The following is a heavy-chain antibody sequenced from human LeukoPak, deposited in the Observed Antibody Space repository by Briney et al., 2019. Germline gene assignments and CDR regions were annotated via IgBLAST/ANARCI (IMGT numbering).Heavy chain of an antibody. D-gene: IGHD5-12*01. V-gene: IGHV5-51*01. CDR2: IHPSDTET. CDR3: ARRGYSGYSPLDS. J-gene: IGHJ4*02. Sequence: GESLKISCRSSGHDFTSYWIAWVRQLPGKGLEWMGIIHPSDTETQYGPSFQGQVTISADNSISTAYLQWRRLKASDTAMYYCARRGYSGYSPLDSWGQGTLVTVSS. CDR1: GHDFTSYW.